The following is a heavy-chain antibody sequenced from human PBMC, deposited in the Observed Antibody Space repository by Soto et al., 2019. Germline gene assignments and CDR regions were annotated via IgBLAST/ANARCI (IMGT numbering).Heavy chain of an antibody. Sequence: PSETLSLTCTVSGGSISTDDWNWIRQPPGKALEWIGYGYYNGNTNYNPSFKSRVTLSVDPLKPRFSLAVDSLTAPATAVYSFPWSRDQRTQRQHWFDPWGQGSLATVS. CDR3: PWSRDQRTQRQHWFDP. J-gene: IGHJ5*02. V-gene: IGHV4-59*01. CDR1: GGSISTDD. D-gene: IGHD6-25*01. CDR2: GYYNGNT.